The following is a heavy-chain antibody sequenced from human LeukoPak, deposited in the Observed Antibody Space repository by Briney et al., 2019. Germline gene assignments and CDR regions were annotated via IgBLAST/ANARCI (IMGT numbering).Heavy chain of an antibody. CDR1: GFTFSSYS. D-gene: IGHD3-22*01. CDR2: ISSSSSYI. V-gene: IGHV3-21*04. J-gene: IGHJ4*02. CDR3: ARLERYYYDSSGYQDSDY. Sequence: GGSLRLSCAASGFTFSSYSMNWVRQAPGKGLEWVSSISSSSSYIYYADSVKGRFTISRDNAKNSLYLQMNSLRAEDTAVYYCARLERYYYDSSGYQDSDYWGQGTLVTVSS.